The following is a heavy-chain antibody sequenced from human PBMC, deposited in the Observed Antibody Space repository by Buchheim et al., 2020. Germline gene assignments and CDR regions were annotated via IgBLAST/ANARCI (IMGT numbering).Heavy chain of an antibody. CDR3: AKAFPSGDDFDY. CDR1: GFTFSSYG. Sequence: QVQLVESGGGVVQPGRSLRLSCAASGFTFSSYGMHLVRQAPGKGLEWVAVVSYDGSNKYYSDSVKGRFTISRDNSKHTLYLQMNSLRAEDTAVYYCAKAFPSGDDFDYWGQGTL. D-gene: IGHD4-17*01. V-gene: IGHV3-30*18. CDR2: VSYDGSNK. J-gene: IGHJ4*02.